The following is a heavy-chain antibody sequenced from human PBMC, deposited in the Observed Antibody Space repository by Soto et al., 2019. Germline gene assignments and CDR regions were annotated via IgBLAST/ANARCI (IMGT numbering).Heavy chain of an antibody. D-gene: IGHD1-20*01. J-gene: IGHJ6*04. V-gene: IGHV5-51*01. CDR3: ARHGTGPYNHYCMDV. CDR2: IYPGDSDT. Sequence: PGESLKISCKGSGYSFTSYWIGWVRQMPGKGLEWMGIIYPGDSDTRYSPSFQGQVTISADKSISTAYLQWSSLKASDTAMYYWARHGTGPYNHYCMDVRGKGTTGTVSS. CDR1: GYSFTSYW.